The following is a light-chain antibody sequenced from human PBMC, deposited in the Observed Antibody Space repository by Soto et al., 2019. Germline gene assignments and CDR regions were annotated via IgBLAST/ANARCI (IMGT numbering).Light chain of an antibody. CDR1: SSDVGAYKY. CDR2: EVS. J-gene: IGLJ3*02. CDR3: TSYVGSNIRV. V-gene: IGLV2-8*01. Sequence: QSALTQPPSASGSPGQSVTISCTGTSSDVGAYKYVSWYQQYPGKAPKLMIYEVSKRPSGVPDRFSGSKSGNTASLTVSGLQAEDEADYYCTSYVGSNIRVFGGGTQLTV.